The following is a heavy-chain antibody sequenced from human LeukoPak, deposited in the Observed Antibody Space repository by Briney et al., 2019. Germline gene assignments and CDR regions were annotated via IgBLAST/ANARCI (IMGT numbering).Heavy chain of an antibody. V-gene: IGHV1-18*01. CDR2: INTYNGNT. CDR3: AREFPGLLPTAPRGYYFDY. D-gene: IGHD2-2*01. J-gene: IGHJ4*02. CDR1: GYTFTSYG. Sequence: ASVKVSCKASGYTFTSYGISWVRQAPGQGLEWMGWINTYNGNTNYVQKLQGRVTMTTDTSTSTAYMELRSLRSDDTAVYYCAREFPGLLPTAPRGYYFDYWGQGTLVTVSS.